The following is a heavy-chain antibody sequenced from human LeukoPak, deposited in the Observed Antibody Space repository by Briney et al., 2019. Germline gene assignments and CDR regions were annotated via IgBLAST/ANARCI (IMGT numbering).Heavy chain of an antibody. CDR2: IFYSGTT. CDR1: GGSISSTSSY. V-gene: IGHV4-39*01. D-gene: IGHD2-15*01. CDR3: ARHEGYCSGGSCYSVRWFDP. J-gene: IGHJ5*02. Sequence: KPSETLSLTCTVSGGSISSTSSYWGWIRQPPGKGLKWIGSIFYSGTTYYNPSLKSRVTISVDTSKNQFSLKLTSVTATDTSVYCCARHEGYCSGGSCYSVRWFDPWGQGTLVTVSS.